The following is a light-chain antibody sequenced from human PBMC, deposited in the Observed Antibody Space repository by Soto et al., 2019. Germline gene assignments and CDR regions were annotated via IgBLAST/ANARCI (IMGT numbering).Light chain of an antibody. CDR3: QQCDSTPWT. V-gene: IGKV1-39*01. J-gene: IGKJ1*01. CDR2: AAS. CDR1: QSISSY. Sequence: DIQMTQSPSSLSASVGDRVTITCRASQSISSYLNWYQQKPGKAPKLLIYAASSLQSGVPSRFSGSGSGTDFTLTISSLQPEDFATYYCQQCDSTPWTFGQGTKVDIK.